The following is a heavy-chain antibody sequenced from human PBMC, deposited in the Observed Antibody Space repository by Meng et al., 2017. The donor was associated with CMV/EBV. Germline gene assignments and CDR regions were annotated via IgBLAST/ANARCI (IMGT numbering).Heavy chain of an antibody. CDR3: ARQTKGSSWYDRGNWFDP. J-gene: IGHJ5*02. CDR1: YIFTGYW. Sequence: YIFTGYWSSWVRQMPGKGLEWMGRIDPSDSYTNYSPSFQGHVTISADKSISTAYLQWSSLKASDTAMYYCARQTKGSSWYDRGNWFDPWGQGTLVTVSS. V-gene: IGHV5-10-1*01. D-gene: IGHD6-13*01. CDR2: IDPSDSYT.